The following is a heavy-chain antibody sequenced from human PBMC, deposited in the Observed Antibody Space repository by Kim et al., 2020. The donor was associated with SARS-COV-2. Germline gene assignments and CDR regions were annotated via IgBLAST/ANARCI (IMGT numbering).Heavy chain of an antibody. D-gene: IGHD6-19*01. CDR2: IYYSGST. CDR3: ARLKSSSSGWYGVYWFDP. V-gene: IGHV4-59*08. J-gene: IGHJ5*02. Sequence: SETLSLTCTVSGGSISSYYWSWIRQPPGKGLEWIGYIYYSGSTNYNPSLKSRVTISVDTSKNQFSLKLSSVTAADTAVYYCARLKSSSSGWYGVYWFDPWVQGTLVSVPS. CDR1: GGSISSYY.